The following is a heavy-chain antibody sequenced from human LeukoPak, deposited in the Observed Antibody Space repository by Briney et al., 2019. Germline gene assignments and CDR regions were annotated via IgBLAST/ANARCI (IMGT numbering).Heavy chain of an antibody. CDR1: GYTFTSYY. V-gene: IGHV1-46*01. D-gene: IGHD5-18*01. CDR2: INPSGGST. J-gene: IGHJ4*02. Sequence: ASVKVSCKASGYTFTSYYMHWVRQAPGQGLEWMGIINPSGGSTSYAQKFQGRVTMTRDTSTSAVYMELSSLRSEDTVVYYCASSGYSYGYYFDYWGQGTLVTVSS. CDR3: ASSGYSYGYYFDY.